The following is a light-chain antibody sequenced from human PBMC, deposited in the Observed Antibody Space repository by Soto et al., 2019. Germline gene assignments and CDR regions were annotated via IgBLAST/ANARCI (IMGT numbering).Light chain of an antibody. CDR2: EVT. J-gene: IGLJ2*01. V-gene: IGLV2-8*01. CDR3: SSYAGSPVV. CDR1: SSDVGSYNY. Sequence: QSALTQPPSASGSPGQSVTISCTGTSSDVGSYNYVSWYQQFPGKAPKLMIYEVTKRPSGVPDRLSGSKSGNTASLTVSGLQAEDEADYYCSSYAGSPVVFGGGTKVTVL.